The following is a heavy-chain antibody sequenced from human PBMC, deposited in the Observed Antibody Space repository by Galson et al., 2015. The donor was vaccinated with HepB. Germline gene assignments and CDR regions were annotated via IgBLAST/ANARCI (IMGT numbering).Heavy chain of an antibody. J-gene: IGHJ4*02. V-gene: IGHV2-5*02. CDR1: GFSLSTYAVG. CDR3: AHGSGWLHDY. D-gene: IGHD6-19*01. Sequence: PALVKPTQTLTLTCTFSGFSLSTYAVGVGWFRQPPGKALEWLALIYWDDDKRFSPSLQNRLTITKDTLKKQVVLTMTNVDPEDTATYYCAHGSGWLHDYWGQGTQVSVSS. CDR2: IYWDDDK.